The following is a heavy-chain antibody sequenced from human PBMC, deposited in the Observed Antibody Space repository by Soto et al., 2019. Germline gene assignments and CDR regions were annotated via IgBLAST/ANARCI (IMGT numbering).Heavy chain of an antibody. Sequence: SETLSLTCTVSGGSISSYYLSWIRQPPGKGLEWIGYIHYSGSTYYNPSLESRVTISVDTSKNQFSLKVSSLTAADTAVYYCARLGGYCSTSCYGYYGMDVWGQGTTVTVSS. J-gene: IGHJ6*02. CDR1: GGSISSYY. D-gene: IGHD2-2*01. V-gene: IGHV4-59*04. CDR3: ARLGGYCSTSCYGYYGMDV. CDR2: IHYSGST.